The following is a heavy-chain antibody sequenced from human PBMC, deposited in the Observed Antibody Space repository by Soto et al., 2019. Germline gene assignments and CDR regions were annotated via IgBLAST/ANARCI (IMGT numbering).Heavy chain of an antibody. V-gene: IGHV3-15*01. CDR2: IKKKTDGGTT. J-gene: IGHJ4*01. Sequence: EVQLVESGGVLVKPGGSLRLSWASSGFTFSDDWMSWVRQAPWTGLAWVGLIKKKTDGGTTDYAAPVKGRFTISRDDSRYTVYLKMSSLKTEDTAVYYCRTQWLDWGHGTLVTVSA. D-gene: IGHD6-19*01. CDR3: RTQWLD. CDR1: GFTFSDDW.